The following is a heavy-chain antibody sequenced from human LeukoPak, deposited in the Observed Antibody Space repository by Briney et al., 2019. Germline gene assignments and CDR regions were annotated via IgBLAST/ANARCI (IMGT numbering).Heavy chain of an antibody. V-gene: IGHV4-39*01. D-gene: IGHD5-12*01. J-gene: IGHJ4*02. Sequence: PSETLSLTCTVSGVSISSSSYYWGWIRQPPGKGLEWIGSIYYSGSTYYNPSLKSRVTISVDTSKNQFSLKLSSVTAADTAVHYCARPLRFDYWGQGTLVTVSS. CDR2: IYYSGST. CDR1: GVSISSSSYY. CDR3: ARPLRFDY.